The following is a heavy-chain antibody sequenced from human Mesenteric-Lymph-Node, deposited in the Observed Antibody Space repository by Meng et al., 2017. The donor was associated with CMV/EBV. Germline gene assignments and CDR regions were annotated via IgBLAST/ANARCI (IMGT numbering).Heavy chain of an antibody. V-gene: IGHV3-11*04. D-gene: IGHD1-26*01. Sequence: GESLKISCAASGFTFSDFYMTWIRQAPGKGLEWVSYISGSSSTIYYAESVKGRFTTSRDNTKNSLSLQMNSLRAEDTAVYYCARDFPYTGTYSEIYYYGMDVWGQGTTVTVSS. J-gene: IGHJ6*02. CDR3: ARDFPYTGTYSEIYYYGMDV. CDR1: GFTFSDFY. CDR2: ISGSSSTI.